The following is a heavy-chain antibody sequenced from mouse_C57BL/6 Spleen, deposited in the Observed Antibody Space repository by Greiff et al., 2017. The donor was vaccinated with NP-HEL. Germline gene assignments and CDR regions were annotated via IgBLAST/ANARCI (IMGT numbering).Heavy chain of an antibody. V-gene: IGHV14-3*01. CDR2: IDPANGDT. J-gene: IGHJ2*01. CDR3: ARALFTTVVAGGYFDY. CDR1: GFTFKNTY. D-gene: IGHD1-1*01. Sequence: VQLQQSVAELVRPGASVKLSCTASGFTFKNTYMHWVKQRPEQGLEWIGRIDPANGDTKYAPKFQGKATITADTSSNTAYLQLTSLTSEDSALSYCARALFTTVVAGGYFDYWGQGTTLTVSS.